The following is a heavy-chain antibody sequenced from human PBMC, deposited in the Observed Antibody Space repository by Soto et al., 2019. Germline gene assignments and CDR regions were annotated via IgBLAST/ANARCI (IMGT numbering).Heavy chain of an antibody. CDR2: IYPGDSDT. CDR3: ARGIPAAEYYSGIDV. D-gene: IGHD2-2*01. Sequence: GESLKISCKGSGYSFTTYWIGWVRQMPGEGLEWMGIIYPGDSDTRYSPSFQGQVTISADKSISTAYLQWSSLKASDTAMYYCARGIPAAEYYSGIDVWGQGTTVTVSS. J-gene: IGHJ6*02. CDR1: GYSFTTYW. V-gene: IGHV5-51*01.